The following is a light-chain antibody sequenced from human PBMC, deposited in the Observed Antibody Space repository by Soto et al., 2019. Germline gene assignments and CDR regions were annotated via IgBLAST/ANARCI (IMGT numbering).Light chain of an antibody. CDR2: EVS. CDR3: SSYAGSNINYV. Sequence: QSALTQPPSASGSPGLSGTISCTGTSSDVGGYNYVSWYQQHPGKAPKLMIYEVSKRPSGVPDRFSGSKSGNTASLTVSGLQAEDEADYYCSSYAGSNINYVFGTRTKVTVL. V-gene: IGLV2-8*01. J-gene: IGLJ1*01. CDR1: SSDVGGYNY.